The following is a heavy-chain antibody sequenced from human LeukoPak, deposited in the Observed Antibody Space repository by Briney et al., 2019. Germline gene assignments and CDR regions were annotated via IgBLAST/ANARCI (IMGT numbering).Heavy chain of an antibody. J-gene: IGHJ4*02. CDR1: GYTFTGYY. CDR2: INPNSGGT. V-gene: IGHV1-2*02. D-gene: IGHD3-22*01. CDR3: ARAMYYYDSSGYHH. Sequence: ASVKVSCKASGYTFTGYYMHWVRQAPGQGLEWMGWINPNSGGTNYAQKFQGRVTMTRDTSISTAYMELGRLRSDDTAVYYCARAMYYYDSSGYHHWGQGTLVTVSS.